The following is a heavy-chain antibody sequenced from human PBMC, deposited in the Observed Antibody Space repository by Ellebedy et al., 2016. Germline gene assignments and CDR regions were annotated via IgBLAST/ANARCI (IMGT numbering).Heavy chain of an antibody. D-gene: IGHD3-9*01. V-gene: IGHV3-15*01. Sequence: GESLKISXAASGFTFSNAWMSWVRQAPGKGLEWVGRIKSKTDGGTTDYAAPVKGRFTISRDDSKNTLYLQMNSLKTEDTAVYYCTTDLLIPFDLVFDYWGQGTLVTVSS. CDR1: GFTFSNAW. J-gene: IGHJ4*02. CDR3: TTDLLIPFDLVFDY. CDR2: IKSKTDGGTT.